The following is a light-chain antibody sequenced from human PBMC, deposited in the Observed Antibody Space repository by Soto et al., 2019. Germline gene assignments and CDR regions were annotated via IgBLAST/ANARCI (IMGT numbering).Light chain of an antibody. Sequence: QSALTQPPSASGSPGQSVTVSCTEIGGDLRDSNYVSWYQQHPGKAPKLIIYDVTKRPSGVPDRFSGSKSGNTASLTVSGLQAEDEADYFCLTGNNYRVFGTGTKLTVL. CDR3: LTGNNYRV. CDR2: DVT. V-gene: IGLV2-8*01. CDR1: GGDLRDSNY. J-gene: IGLJ1*01.